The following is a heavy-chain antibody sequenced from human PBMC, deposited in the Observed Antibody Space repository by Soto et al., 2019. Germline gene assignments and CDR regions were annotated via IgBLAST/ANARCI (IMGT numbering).Heavy chain of an antibody. Sequence: QVQLVQSGAEAKKPGSSVKVSCKASGGTFSSYAISWVRQAPGQGLEWMGGIIPIFGTANYAQKFQGRVTITADESTSTAYMELSSLRSEDTAVYYCARAVGYCSGGSCSWYYYYGMDVWGQGTTVTVSS. CDR2: IIPIFGTA. CDR1: GGTFSSYA. CDR3: ARAVGYCSGGSCSWYYYYGMDV. J-gene: IGHJ6*02. V-gene: IGHV1-69*01. D-gene: IGHD2-15*01.